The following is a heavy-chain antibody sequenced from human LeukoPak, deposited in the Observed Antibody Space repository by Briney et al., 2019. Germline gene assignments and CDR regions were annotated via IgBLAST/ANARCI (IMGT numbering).Heavy chain of an antibody. CDR3: ARDLIYDI. CDR2: INHSGST. V-gene: IGHV4-34*01. CDR1: GGSFSGYY. Sequence: KPSETLSLTCAVYGGSFSGYYWSWLRQPPGKGLEWIGEINHSGSTNYNPSLKSRVTISVDTSKNQFSLRLSFVTAADTAVYYCARDLIYDIWGQGSLVTVSS. D-gene: IGHD3-9*01. J-gene: IGHJ4*02.